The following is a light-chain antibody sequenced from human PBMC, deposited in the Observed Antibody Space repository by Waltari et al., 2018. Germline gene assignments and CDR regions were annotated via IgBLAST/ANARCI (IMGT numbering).Light chain of an antibody. CDR3: QHYYNFPWT. CDR2: GAS. V-gene: IGKV1D-8*03. CDR1: QGISTY. Sequence: VIWMTQSPSLLSASPGTRVTITCRMSQGISTYLAWYQQKPGRAPDLLIYGASILHSGVPSRFSGSGSGTDFTLTISSLQSEDVATYYCQHYYNFPWTFGQGTKVEIK. J-gene: IGKJ1*01.